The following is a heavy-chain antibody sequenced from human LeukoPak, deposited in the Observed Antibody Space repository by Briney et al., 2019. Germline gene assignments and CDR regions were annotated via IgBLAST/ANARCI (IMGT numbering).Heavy chain of an antibody. CDR3: ARRNYYYYGMDV. V-gene: IGHV4-39*01. J-gene: IGHJ6*02. CDR2: IYYSGST. Sequence: SETLSLTCAVSGGSISSGGYYWGWIRQPPGKGLEWIGSIYYSGSTYYNPSLKSRVTISVDTSKNQFSLKLSSVTAADTAVYYCARRNYYYYGMDVWGQGTTVTVSS. CDR1: GGSISSGGYY.